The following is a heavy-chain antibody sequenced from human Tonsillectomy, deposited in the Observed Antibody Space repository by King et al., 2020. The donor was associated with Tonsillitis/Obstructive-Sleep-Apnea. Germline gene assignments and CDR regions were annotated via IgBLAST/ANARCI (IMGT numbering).Heavy chain of an antibody. D-gene: IGHD4-23*01. V-gene: IGHV3-49*04. CDR1: GFTFGDYA. J-gene: IGHJ3*02. Sequence: VQLVESGGGLVQPGRSLRLSCTASGFTFGDYAMSWVRQAPGKGLEWVGFIRSKAYGGTTEYAASVKGRFTISRDDSKSIAYLQMNSLKTEDTAVYYCTSDGPWVVTSPLGFDAFDIWGQGTMVTVSS. CDR2: IRSKAYGGTT. CDR3: TSDGPWVVTSPLGFDAFDI.